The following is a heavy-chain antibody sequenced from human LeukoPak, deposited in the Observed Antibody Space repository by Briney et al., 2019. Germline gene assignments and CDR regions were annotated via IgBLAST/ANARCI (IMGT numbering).Heavy chain of an antibody. J-gene: IGHJ4*02. D-gene: IGHD6-19*01. CDR1: GYSFTRYW. CDR2: LYPGDSDT. Sequence: GESLKIPCKCSGYSFTRYWIGWVRQMPGKGVEGMGNLYPGDSDTRYSPSFQGQVPISADKSISTAYLQWSSLKASDTAMYYCARQKDSSGWLGVDYWGQGTLVTVSS. V-gene: IGHV5-51*01. CDR3: ARQKDSSGWLGVDY.